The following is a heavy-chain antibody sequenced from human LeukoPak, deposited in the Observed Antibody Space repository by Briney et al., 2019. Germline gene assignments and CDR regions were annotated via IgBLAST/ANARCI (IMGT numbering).Heavy chain of an antibody. CDR2: IIPIFGTA. CDR3: VRERATMVRGNWFDP. Sequence: GASVKVSCKASGYTFTSYYMHWVRQAPGQGLEWMGGIIPIFGTANYAQKFQGRVTITADESTSTAYMELSSLRSEDTAVYYCVRERATMVRGNWFDPWGQGTLVTVSS. D-gene: IGHD3-10*01. J-gene: IGHJ5*02. CDR1: GYTFTSYY. V-gene: IGHV1-69*13.